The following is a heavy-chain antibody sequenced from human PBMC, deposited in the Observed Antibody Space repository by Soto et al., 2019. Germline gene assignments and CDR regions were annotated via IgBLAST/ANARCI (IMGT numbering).Heavy chain of an antibody. J-gene: IGHJ6*02. CDR3: ARVAPGGIQLWLGFGYYYGMDV. D-gene: IGHD5-18*01. CDR1: GYTFTSYG. Sequence: QVQLVQSGAEVKKPGASVKVSCKASGYTFTSYGISWVRQAPGQGLEWMGWISAYNGKTNYAQKLQGRVTMTTDTSTSTAYMELRSLRSDDTAVYYCARVAPGGIQLWLGFGYYYGMDVWGQGTTVTVSS. CDR2: ISAYNGKT. V-gene: IGHV1-18*01.